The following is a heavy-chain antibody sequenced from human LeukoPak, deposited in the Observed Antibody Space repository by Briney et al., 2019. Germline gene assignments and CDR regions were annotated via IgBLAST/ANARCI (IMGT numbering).Heavy chain of an antibody. Sequence: GESLKISCKGSGYSFTSYWIGWVRQMPGKGLEWMGIIYPGDSDTRYGPSFQGQVTISADKSISTAYLQWSSLKASDTAMYYCARRNTYYYDSSGYFPNNWFDPWGQGTLVTVSS. CDR2: IYPGDSDT. D-gene: IGHD3-22*01. V-gene: IGHV5-51*01. CDR3: ARRNTYYYDSSGYFPNNWFDP. CDR1: GYSFTSYW. J-gene: IGHJ5*02.